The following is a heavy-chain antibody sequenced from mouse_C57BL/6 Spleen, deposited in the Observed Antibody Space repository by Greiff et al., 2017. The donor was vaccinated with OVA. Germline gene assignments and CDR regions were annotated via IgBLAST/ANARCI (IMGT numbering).Heavy chain of an antibody. Sequence: QVQLQQPGAELVKPGASVKLSCKASGYTFTSYWMHWVKQRPGQGLEWIGMIHPNSGSTNYNEKFKSKATLTVDKSSSTAYMQLSSLTSEDSAVYYCARENLGTSYYCDYWGQGTTLTVSS. D-gene: IGHD2-14*01. J-gene: IGHJ2*01. CDR2: IHPNSGST. CDR1: GYTFTSYW. V-gene: IGHV1-64*01. CDR3: ARENLGTSYYCDY.